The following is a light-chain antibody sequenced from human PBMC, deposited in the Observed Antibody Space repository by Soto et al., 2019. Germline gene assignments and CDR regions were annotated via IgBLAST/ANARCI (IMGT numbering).Light chain of an antibody. CDR3: QQYDNLPIT. CDR2: DAS. V-gene: IGKV1-33*01. Sequence: DIQMTQSPSSLSASVGDRVTITCQASQDISNYLNWYQQKPGKAPKLLIYDASNLETGVPSRFGGSGSGTDFTLTISNLQPEDIAAYYCQQYDNLPITFGQGTRLEIK. J-gene: IGKJ5*01. CDR1: QDISNY.